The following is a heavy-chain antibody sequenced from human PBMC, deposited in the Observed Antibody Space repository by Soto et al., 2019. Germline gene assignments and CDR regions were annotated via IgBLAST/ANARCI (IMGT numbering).Heavy chain of an antibody. V-gene: IGHV3-30*18. CDR2: ISYDGSNK. J-gene: IGHJ3*02. Sequence: PGGSLRLSCAASGFTFSSYGMHWVRQAPGKGLEWVAVISYDGSNKYYADSVKGRFTISRDNSKNTLYLQMNSLRAEDTAVYYCAKPFRTPLAVAGSHGPGAFDIWGQGTMVTVSS. CDR1: GFTFSSYG. D-gene: IGHD6-19*01. CDR3: AKPFRTPLAVAGSHGPGAFDI.